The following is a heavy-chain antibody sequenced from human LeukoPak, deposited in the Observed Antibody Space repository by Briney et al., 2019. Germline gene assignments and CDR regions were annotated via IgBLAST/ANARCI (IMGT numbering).Heavy chain of an antibody. CDR1: GGTFSSYA. CDR2: IIPIFGTA. V-gene: IGHV1-69*05. CDR3: ARRNMYSSSSGWFDP. D-gene: IGHD6-6*01. J-gene: IGHJ5*02. Sequence: SVKVSCNASGGTFSSYAISWVRQAPGQGLEWMGGIIPIFGTANYAQKFQGRVTITTDESTSTAYMELSSLRSEDTAVYYCARRNMYSSSSGWFDPWGQGTLVTVSS.